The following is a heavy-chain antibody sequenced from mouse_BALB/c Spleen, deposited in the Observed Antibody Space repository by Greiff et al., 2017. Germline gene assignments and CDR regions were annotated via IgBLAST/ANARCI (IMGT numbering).Heavy chain of an antibody. CDR3: VRWVYYYGSGYFDV. D-gene: IGHD1-1*01. CDR2: ISSGSSTI. CDR1: GFTFSSFG. Sequence: EVQLVESGGGLVQPGGSRKLSCAASGFTFSSFGMHWVRQAPEKGLEWVAYISSGSSTIYYADTVKGRFTVTRDNPKNTLFLQMTSLRSGDTAMYYCVRWVYYYGSGYFDVWGAGTTVTVSS. V-gene: IGHV5-17*02. J-gene: IGHJ1*01.